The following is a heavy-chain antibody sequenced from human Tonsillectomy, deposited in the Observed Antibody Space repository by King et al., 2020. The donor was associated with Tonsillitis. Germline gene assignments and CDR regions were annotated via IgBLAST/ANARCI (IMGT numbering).Heavy chain of an antibody. J-gene: IGHJ6*04. D-gene: IGHD5-24*01. CDR2: ISYDGSNK. V-gene: IGHV3-30*04. Sequence: VQLVESGGGVVQPGRSLRLSCAASGFTFSSYPMHWVRQAPGKGLEWVAVISYDGSNKYYADSVKGRFTISRDNSKHTLYLQVNSLRAEDTAVYYCASESGIRENRLQFSAYYCGLAVWGEGTTVTVSS. CDR3: ASESGIRENRLQFSAYYCGLAV. CDR1: GFTFSSYP.